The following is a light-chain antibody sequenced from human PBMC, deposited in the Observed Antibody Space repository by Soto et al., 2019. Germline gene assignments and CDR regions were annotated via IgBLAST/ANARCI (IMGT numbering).Light chain of an antibody. V-gene: IGLV1-40*01. J-gene: IGLJ1*01. CDR3: QSYDSSLSAPYV. CDR2: GNS. CDR1: SSNIGATYD. Sequence: QSVLTQPPSVSGAPVQRVTISCTGSSSNIGATYDVQWYQQLPGTAPKLLIYGNSNRPSGVPDRFSGSKSGTSASLAITGLQADDEADYYCQSYDSSLSAPYVFGTGTKFTGL.